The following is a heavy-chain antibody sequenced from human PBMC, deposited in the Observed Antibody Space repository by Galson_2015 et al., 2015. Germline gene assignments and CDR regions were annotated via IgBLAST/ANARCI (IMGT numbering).Heavy chain of an antibody. Sequence: SLRLSCAASGFSFSSYAMSWVRQAPGKGLEGVSDISGSGGSTYCADSVKGRFTISRDNSKNTLYLQMNSLRAEDTAIYYCAKVHYSGNDYDAFDIWGQGTMVSVSS. CDR1: GFSFSSYA. J-gene: IGHJ3*02. D-gene: IGHD5-12*01. V-gene: IGHV3-23*01. CDR2: ISGSGGST. CDR3: AKVHYSGNDYDAFDI.